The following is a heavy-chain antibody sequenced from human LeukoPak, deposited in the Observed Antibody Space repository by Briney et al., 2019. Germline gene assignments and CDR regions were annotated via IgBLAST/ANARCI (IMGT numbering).Heavy chain of an antibody. J-gene: IGHJ4*02. Sequence: ASVKVSCKASGYTFTGYYMHWVRQAPGQGLEWMGWINPNSGGTNYAQKFQGRVTMTRDTSISTAYMELSRLRSDDTAVYSCAPKGDYDFWSGYSAFDYWGQGTLVTVSS. D-gene: IGHD3-3*01. CDR3: APKGDYDFWSGYSAFDY. V-gene: IGHV1-2*02. CDR2: INPNSGGT. CDR1: GYTFTGYY.